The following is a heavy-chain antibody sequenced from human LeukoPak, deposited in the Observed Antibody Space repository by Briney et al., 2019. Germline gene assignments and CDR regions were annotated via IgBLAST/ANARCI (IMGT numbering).Heavy chain of an antibody. V-gene: IGHV3-7*02. CDR2: INQYGTEK. J-gene: IGHJ4*02. Sequence: PGGSLRLSCAVSGFTFSSYWMSWVRQAPGKGLEWVAKINQYGTEKYYVDSVKGRFTISRDNAKNSLYLQMNSLRAEDTAVYYCARVKGTGSYYFGYWGQGTLVTVSS. CDR3: ARVKGTGSYYFGY. CDR1: GFTFSSYW. D-gene: IGHD3-10*01.